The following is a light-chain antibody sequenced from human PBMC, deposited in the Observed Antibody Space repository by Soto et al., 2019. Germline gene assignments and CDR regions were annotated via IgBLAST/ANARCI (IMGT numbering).Light chain of an antibody. V-gene: IGKV1-33*01. CDR2: DAS. CDR3: QQYDNLLWT. Sequence: DIQMTQSPSSLSASVGDRVTITCQASQDISNYLNWYQQKPGKAPKRLIYDASNLETGVPARFSGSGSGTDFTFTISRLQPEEIGTYDCQQYDNLLWTFGQGTKLEIK. J-gene: IGKJ2*02. CDR1: QDISNY.